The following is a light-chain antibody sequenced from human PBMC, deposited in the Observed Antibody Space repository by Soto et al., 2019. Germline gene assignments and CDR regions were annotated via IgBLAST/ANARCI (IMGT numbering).Light chain of an antibody. CDR3: QEYGSA. Sequence: EIVLTQSPGTLSLSPGQRATLSCRASQSVSSSYLAWYQQKPGQAPRLLIYGASSRATGMPDMFSGSGSGTDFTITISRLELEDFAVYYCQEYGSAFGGGNKVEIK. CDR2: GAS. J-gene: IGKJ4*01. V-gene: IGKV3-20*01. CDR1: QSVSSSY.